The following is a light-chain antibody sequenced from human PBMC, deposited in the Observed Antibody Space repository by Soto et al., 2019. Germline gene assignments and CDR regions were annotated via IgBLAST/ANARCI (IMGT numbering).Light chain of an antibody. CDR2: ATS. J-gene: IGKJ1*01. CDR3: QQYDSSPRT. CDR1: QSVGTNY. Sequence: EIVLTQSPGTLSLSPGERATLSCRASQSVGTNYLAWFQQKPGQAPRLLIYATSTRATGIPDRFSGSGSGTDFTLTISRLEPEDFAVDYCQQYDSSPRTFGQGTRVEIK. V-gene: IGKV3-20*01.